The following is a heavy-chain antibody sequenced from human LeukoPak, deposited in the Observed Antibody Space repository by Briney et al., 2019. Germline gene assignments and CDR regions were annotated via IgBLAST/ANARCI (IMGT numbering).Heavy chain of an antibody. CDR2: IYSGGTT. V-gene: IGHV3-53*01. CDR1: GFTVSGNY. Sequence: GGSLRLSCAASGFTVSGNYMIWVRQAPGKGLEWVSVIYSGGTTYYADSVQGRFTISRDNSKNTVYLQMNSLRAEDTAVYYCARGTIQLWWDYWGQGTLVTVSS. CDR3: ARGTIQLWWDY. D-gene: IGHD5-18*01. J-gene: IGHJ4*02.